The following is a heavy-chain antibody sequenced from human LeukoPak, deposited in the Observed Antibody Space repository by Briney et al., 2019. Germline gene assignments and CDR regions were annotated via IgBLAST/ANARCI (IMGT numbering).Heavy chain of an antibody. Sequence: SQTLSLTCTVSGGSISSGGYYWSWIRQPPGKGLEWIGEINHSGSTNYNPSLKSRVTISVDTSRNQFSLKLSSVTAADTAVYYCARGRTYYYEDWGQGTLVTVSS. V-gene: IGHV4-31*03. CDR1: GGSISSGGYY. CDR2: INHSGST. J-gene: IGHJ4*02. CDR3: ARGRTYYYED.